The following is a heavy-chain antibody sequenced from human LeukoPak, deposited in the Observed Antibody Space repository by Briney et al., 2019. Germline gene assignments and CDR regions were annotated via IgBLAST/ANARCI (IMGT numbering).Heavy chain of an antibody. CDR3: AKEGNWIPATNWFDP. CDR1: GFTFSSYA. D-gene: IGHD1-1*01. CDR2: ISGSGGST. Sequence: GGSLRLSCAASGFTFSSYAMSWVRQAPGKGLEWVSAISGSGGSTYYADSVKGRFTISRDNSKDTLYLQMNSLRAEDTAVYYCAKEGNWIPATNWFDPWGQGTLVTVSS. V-gene: IGHV3-23*01. J-gene: IGHJ5*02.